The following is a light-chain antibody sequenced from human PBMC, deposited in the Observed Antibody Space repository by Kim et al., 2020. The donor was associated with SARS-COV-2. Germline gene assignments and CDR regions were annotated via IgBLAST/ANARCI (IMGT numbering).Light chain of an antibody. CDR1: SSNIGYNY. CDR2: DNN. Sequence: QSVLTQPPSVSAAPGQKATISCSGSSSNIGYNYVSWYHQLPGTAPKLLIYDNNKRPSGIPDRFSGSKSGTSATLGITGLQTGDEADYYCGTWDSSLSAGLFGGGTKVTVL. J-gene: IGLJ3*02. CDR3: GTWDSSLSAGL. V-gene: IGLV1-51*01.